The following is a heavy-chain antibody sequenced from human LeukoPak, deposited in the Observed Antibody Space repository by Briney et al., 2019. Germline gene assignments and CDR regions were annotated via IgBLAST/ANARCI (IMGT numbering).Heavy chain of an antibody. CDR2: ISWNSGSI. J-gene: IGHJ4*02. D-gene: IGHD6-19*01. Sequence: GRSLRLSCAGSGFIFNNYAMHWVRHPPGKGLEWVSGISWNSGSIDYADSVKGRFTISRDNAKNSLYLQMNSLRVEDTAFYYCAKDNRRHYTSGPNPDSLHWGQGALVTVSS. CDR3: AKDNRRHYTSGPNPDSLH. CDR1: GFIFNNYA. V-gene: IGHV3-9*01.